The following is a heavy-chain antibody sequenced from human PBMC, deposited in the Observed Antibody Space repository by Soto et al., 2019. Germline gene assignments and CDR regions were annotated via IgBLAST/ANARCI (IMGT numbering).Heavy chain of an antibody. CDR3: ARVEFGTTMVRGVGWFDP. Sequence: PGGSLRLSCVASGFTFSNYNMNWVRQAPGKGLEWVSHISGTGVYIHYADAVKGRFTISRDNAKSSVYLQMNSLRAEDTAVYYCARVEFGTTMVRGVGWFDPWGQGTLVTVSS. CDR1: GFTFSNYN. V-gene: IGHV3-21*01. CDR2: ISGTGVYI. D-gene: IGHD3-10*01. J-gene: IGHJ5*02.